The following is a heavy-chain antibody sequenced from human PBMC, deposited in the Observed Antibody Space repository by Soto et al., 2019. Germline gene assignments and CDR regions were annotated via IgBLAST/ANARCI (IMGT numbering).Heavy chain of an antibody. CDR1: AYSFSNYW. CDR2: IDPSDSYT. V-gene: IGHV5-10-1*01. CDR3: ARLRAAAETDYYYYGLDV. Sequence: GESLKISCKGSAYSFSNYWITWVRQMPGKGLEWMGRIDPSDSYTSYSPSFQGHVTISADESVSTAYLQWSSLKASDTAIYYCARLRAAAETDYYYYGLDVWGQGTTVTVSS. J-gene: IGHJ6*02. D-gene: IGHD6-13*01.